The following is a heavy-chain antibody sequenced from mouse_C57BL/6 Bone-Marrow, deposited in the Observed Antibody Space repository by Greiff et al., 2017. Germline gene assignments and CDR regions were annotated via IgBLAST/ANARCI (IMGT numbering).Heavy chain of an antibody. D-gene: IGHD1-1*01. J-gene: IGHJ1*03. Sequence: QVQLQQSGAELARPGASVKLSCKASGYTFTSYGISWVKQRTGQGLEWIGEIYPRSGNTYYNEKFKGKATLTADKSSSTAYMELRSLTSEDSAVYFCARRVTTVVAKTAYWYFDVWGTGTMVTVSS. V-gene: IGHV1-81*01. CDR3: ARRVTTVVAKTAYWYFDV. CDR1: GYTFTSYG. CDR2: IYPRSGNT.